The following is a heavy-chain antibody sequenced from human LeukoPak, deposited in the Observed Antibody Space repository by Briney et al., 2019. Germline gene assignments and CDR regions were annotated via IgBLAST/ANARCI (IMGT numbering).Heavy chain of an antibody. J-gene: IGHJ4*02. Sequence: SETLSLTCSVSGYSISSGYYWGWLRQPPGKGLEWIGSIHNSGQTYHNPSLKSRITISVDTSKNQFSLKLGSVTAADTAVYYCARVPHCDSNGCYDGGRYCEHWGQGALVTVSS. CDR1: GYSISSGYY. D-gene: IGHD3-22*01. V-gene: IGHV4-38-2*02. CDR3: ARVPHCDSNGCYDGGRYCEH. CDR2: IHNSGQT.